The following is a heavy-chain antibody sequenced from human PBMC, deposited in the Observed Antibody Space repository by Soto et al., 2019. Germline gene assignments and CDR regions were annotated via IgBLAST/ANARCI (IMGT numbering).Heavy chain of an antibody. CDR1: GYTLTAFP. CDR2: INTANGDT. D-gene: IGHD2-21*01. V-gene: IGHV1-3*04. J-gene: IGHJ1*01. Sequence: QVQLVQSGAEVKKRGASVKLSCEASGYTLTAFPIHWVRQAPGRSPEWMGWINTANGDTKYSQTFQGRVTITSDTSASTVYLELSSLPSQDSAVYYCTRAPRGECWGQGTLVTVSS. CDR3: TRAPRGEC.